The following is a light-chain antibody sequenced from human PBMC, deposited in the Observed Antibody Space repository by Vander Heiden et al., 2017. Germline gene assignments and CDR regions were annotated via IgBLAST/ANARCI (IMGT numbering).Light chain of an antibody. CDR1: QGISSN. V-gene: IGKV1-9*01. J-gene: IGKJ4*01. CDR3: QQLNSFPQT. CDR2: AAS. Sequence: DILLTQSPSLLSASVGDRVTITCRASQGISSNYAWYQQNPANAAKLLMNAASTLQSGVPSRFSGGGSGTEFNLTINSLQSEDFATYYCQQLNSFPQTFGGGTQVEIK.